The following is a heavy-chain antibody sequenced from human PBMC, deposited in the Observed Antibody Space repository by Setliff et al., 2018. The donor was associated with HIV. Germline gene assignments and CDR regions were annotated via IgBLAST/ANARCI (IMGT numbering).Heavy chain of an antibody. J-gene: IGHJ4*02. CDR3: ATLWMRGGYFDT. CDR2: INNDETIT. CDR1: GFTFSAYW. D-gene: IGHD2-15*01. Sequence: GGSLRLSCAASGFTFSAYWMSWVRQAPGKGLMWVSHINNDETITKYADSVKGRFTISRDNAKNTVYLQMNSLRPEDTAVYYCATLWMRGGYFDTWGQGTLVTVSS. V-gene: IGHV3-74*01.